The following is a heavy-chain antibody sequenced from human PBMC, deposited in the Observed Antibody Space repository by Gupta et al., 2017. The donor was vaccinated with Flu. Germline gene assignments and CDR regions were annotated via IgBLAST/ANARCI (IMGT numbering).Heavy chain of an antibody. Sequence: ECTVSGDVSTVVGQATGKGLERGVNIKQDGSAEQDEGSGKGRFTISRDNSKNAWLLRMNSVRAEDTAVYYCAGDPGSSLGGDFDGWGQGTMVTVSS. J-gene: IGHJ3*01. D-gene: IGHD3-10*01. CDR2: IKQDGSAE. CDR3: AGDPGSSLGGDFDG. CDR1: ECTVSGDV. V-gene: IGHV3-7*01.